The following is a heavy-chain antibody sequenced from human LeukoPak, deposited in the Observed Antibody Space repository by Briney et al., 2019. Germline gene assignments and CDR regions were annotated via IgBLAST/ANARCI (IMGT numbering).Heavy chain of an antibody. CDR1: GGSISSSNW. J-gene: IGHJ4*02. CDR3: ARNIVATMGVLDY. Sequence: SETLSLTCAVSGGSISSSNWWSWIRQHPGKGLEWIGYIYYSGSTYYNPSLKSRVTISVDTSKNQFSLKLSSVTAADTAVYYCARNIVATMGVLDYWGQGTLVTVSS. V-gene: IGHV4-31*11. CDR2: IYYSGST. D-gene: IGHD5-12*01.